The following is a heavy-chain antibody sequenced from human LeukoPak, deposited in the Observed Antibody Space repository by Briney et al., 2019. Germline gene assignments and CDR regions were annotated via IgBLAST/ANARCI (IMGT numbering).Heavy chain of an antibody. CDR3: ARMGIAAVGAYYFDY. CDR2: ISRNSYT. J-gene: IGHJ4*02. CDR1: GFTFSDYY. Sequence: GGSLRLSCAASGFTFSDYYMSWIRQAPGKGLEWVSYISRNSYTNYAESVKGRFTISRDNAKNSLYLQMASLRAEDTAVYYCARMGIAAVGAYYFDYWGQGTLVAVSS. V-gene: IGHV3-11*06. D-gene: IGHD6-13*01.